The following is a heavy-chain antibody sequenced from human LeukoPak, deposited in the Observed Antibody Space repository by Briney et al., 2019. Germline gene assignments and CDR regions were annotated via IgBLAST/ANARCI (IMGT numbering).Heavy chain of an antibody. CDR1: GFTFSSYA. CDR3: ARDRPGRYFDY. Sequence: PGGSLRLSCAASGFTFSSYAMSWVRQAPGKGLEWVSVIYSGGSTYYADSVKGRFTISRDNSKNTLYLQMNSLRAEDTAVYYCARDRPGRYFDYWGQGTLVTVSS. D-gene: IGHD2-15*01. CDR2: IYSGGST. V-gene: IGHV3-66*01. J-gene: IGHJ4*02.